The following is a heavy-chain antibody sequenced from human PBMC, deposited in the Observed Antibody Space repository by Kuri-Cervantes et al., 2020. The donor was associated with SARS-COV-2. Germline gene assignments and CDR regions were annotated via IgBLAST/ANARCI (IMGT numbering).Heavy chain of an antibody. CDR1: GFTFSSYS. J-gene: IGHJ4*02. V-gene: IGHV3-21*04. CDR2: ISSSSSYT. CDR3: AKTEGAGSWNYFDA. Sequence: GESLKISCAASGFTFSSYSMNWVRQAPGKGLEWVSSISSSSSYTNYADSVKGRFTISRDNAKNSLYLQMNSLRAEDTAVYYCAKTEGAGSWNYFDAWGQGTLVTVSS. D-gene: IGHD6-13*01.